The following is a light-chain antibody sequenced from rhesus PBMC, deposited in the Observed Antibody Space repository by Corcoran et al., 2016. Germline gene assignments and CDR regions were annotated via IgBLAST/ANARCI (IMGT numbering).Light chain of an antibody. Sequence: EIVMTQSPATLSLSPGERATLSCRASQSVSSRLAWYQQKPGQAPRLLIYVACTRVTGIPDRFSGSGSGTDFTLTISSLEREDVAVYFLQQESNWALTFGGGTKVELK. CDR3: QQESNWALT. CDR2: VAC. J-gene: IGKJ4*01. CDR1: QSVSSR. V-gene: IGKV3-17*02.